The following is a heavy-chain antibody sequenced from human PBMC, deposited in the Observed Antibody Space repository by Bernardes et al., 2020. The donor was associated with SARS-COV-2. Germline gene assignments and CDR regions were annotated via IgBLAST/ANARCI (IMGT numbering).Heavy chain of an antibody. CDR3: TKEGRPTGTRHFDD. J-gene: IGHJ4*02. CDR2: ISGGGGST. D-gene: IGHD1-1*01. Sequence: GGSLRLSCAASGFTFSRYAMSWVRQAPGQGLEWVSTISGGGGSTYYADSLEGRFVISRDNSKDTLYLQMNSLRAEDTALYYCTKEGRPTGTRHFDDWGQGTLVTVSS. V-gene: IGHV3-23*01. CDR1: GFTFSRYA.